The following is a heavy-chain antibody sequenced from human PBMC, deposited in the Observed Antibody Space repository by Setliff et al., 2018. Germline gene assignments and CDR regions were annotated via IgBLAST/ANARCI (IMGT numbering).Heavy chain of an antibody. D-gene: IGHD3-22*01. CDR2: VYYSGTT. V-gene: IGHV4-39*02. Sequence: PSETLSLTCTVSGGSITSGNNYGGWIRQPPGKGLEWIGSVYYSGTTYYDPSLKSRVIISVDTSKNQISLKLNSVTAADTAVYYCARDGSTYYYDSSGYLLWGQGTMVTVSS. J-gene: IGHJ3*01. CDR1: GGSITSGNNY. CDR3: ARDGSTYYYDSSGYLL.